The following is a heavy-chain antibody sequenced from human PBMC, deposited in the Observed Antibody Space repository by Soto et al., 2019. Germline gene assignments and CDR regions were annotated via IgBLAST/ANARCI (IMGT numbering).Heavy chain of an antibody. J-gene: IGHJ4*02. V-gene: IGHV4-31*03. CDR1: GGSISSGVNY. CDR2: IYYTGNT. CDR3: ARVGRVSNGGFFDY. Sequence: SETLSLTCTVPGGSISSGVNYWGWIRQHPGEGLEWIGHIYYTGNTYYNPSLKSRLTISVDTSKNQFSLKLSSVTAADTAVYFCARVGRVSNGGFFDYWGQGTLVTVSS. D-gene: IGHD2-8*01.